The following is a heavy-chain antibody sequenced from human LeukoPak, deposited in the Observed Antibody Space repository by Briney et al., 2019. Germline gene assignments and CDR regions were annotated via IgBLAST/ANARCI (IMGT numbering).Heavy chain of an antibody. CDR1: GFAFSSYS. J-gene: IGHJ4*02. V-gene: IGHV3-48*02. D-gene: IGHD5-12*01. CDR3: ARDRPNTGYDFDY. CDR2: ITSSSSI. Sequence: PGGSLRLSCAASGFAFSSYSMNWVRQAPGKGLEWLSYITSSSSIFYADSVKGRFTISRDNARNSLYLQMNSLRDDDTAVYYCARDRPNTGYDFDYWGQGALVTVSS.